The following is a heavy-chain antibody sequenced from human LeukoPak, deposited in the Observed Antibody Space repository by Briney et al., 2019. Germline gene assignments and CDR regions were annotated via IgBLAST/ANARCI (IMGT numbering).Heavy chain of an antibody. CDR3: ARDSPARGDPPPH. V-gene: IGHV1-8*02. CDR1: GYTFTGYY. CDR2: MNPNSGNT. Sequence: GASVKVSCKASGYTFTGYYMHWVRQATGQGLEWMGWMNPNSGNTGYAQKFQGRVTMTRNTSISTAYMELSSLRSEDTAVYYCARDSPARGDPPPHWDQGTLVTVSS. J-gene: IGHJ1*01. D-gene: IGHD3-10*01.